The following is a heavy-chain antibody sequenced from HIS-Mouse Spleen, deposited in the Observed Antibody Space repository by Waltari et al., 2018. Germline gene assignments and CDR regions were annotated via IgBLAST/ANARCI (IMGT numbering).Heavy chain of an antibody. CDR3: TTVDIVATIDAFDI. D-gene: IGHD5-12*01. J-gene: IGHJ3*02. Sequence: EVQLVESGGGLVKPGGSLRLSCEASGFTFSNAWMSWVRQAPGKGLEWVGRIKSKTDGGTTDYAAPVKGRFTISRDDSKNTLYLQMNSLKTEDTAVYYCTTVDIVATIDAFDIWGQGTMVTVSS. V-gene: IGHV3-15*01. CDR1: GFTFSNAW. CDR2: IKSKTDGGTT.